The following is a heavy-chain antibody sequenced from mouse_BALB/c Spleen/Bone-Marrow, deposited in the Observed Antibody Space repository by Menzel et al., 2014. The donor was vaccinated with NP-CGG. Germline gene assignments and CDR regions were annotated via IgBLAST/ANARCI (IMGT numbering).Heavy chain of an antibody. V-gene: IGHV5-6-4*01. CDR3: TRDGKGNYDYAMDY. J-gene: IGHJ4*01. Sequence: EVKVEESGGGLVKPGGSLKLSCAASGFTFSSYTMSWVRQTPEKRLEWVATISSGGSYTYYPDSVKGRFTISRDNDKNTLCLQMSSLKSEDTAMYYCTRDGKGNYDYAMDYWRQGTSVTVSS. CDR2: ISSGGSYT. CDR1: GFTFSSYT. D-gene: IGHD2-1*01.